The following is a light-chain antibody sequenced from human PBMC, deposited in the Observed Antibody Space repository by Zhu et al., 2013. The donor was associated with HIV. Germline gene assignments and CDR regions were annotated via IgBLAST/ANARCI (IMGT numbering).Light chain of an antibody. V-gene: IGLV2-8*01. Sequence: QSALTQPPSASGSPGQSVTISCTGTSSDVGDYGYVSWYQRHPGKAPKLMIYEVTKRPSGVPDRFSGSKSGNTASLTVSGLQAEDEADYYCSSYTSSTTYVFGTGTKVTVL. CDR3: SSYTSSTTYV. CDR2: EVT. J-gene: IGLJ1*01. CDR1: SSDVGDYGY.